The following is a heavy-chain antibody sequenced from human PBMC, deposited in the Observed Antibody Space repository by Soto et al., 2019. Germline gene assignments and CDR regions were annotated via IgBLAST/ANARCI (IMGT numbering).Heavy chain of an antibody. J-gene: IGHJ6*02. Sequence: PGGSLRLSCAASGFTFSSYSMNWVRQAPGKGLEWVSSISSSSSYIYFADSVKGRFTISRDNSKNSLYLQMNSLRAEDTAVYYCAREETGATTYSYYYYGMDVWGQGTTVTVSS. V-gene: IGHV3-21*01. CDR1: GFTFSSYS. CDR2: ISSSSSYI. D-gene: IGHD1-1*01. CDR3: AREETGATTYSYYYYGMDV.